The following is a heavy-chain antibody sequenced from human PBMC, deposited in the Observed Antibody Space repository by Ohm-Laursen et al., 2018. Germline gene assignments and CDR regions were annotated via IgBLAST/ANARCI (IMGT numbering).Heavy chain of an antibody. D-gene: IGHD5-18*01. Sequence: SLRLSCTASGFTFRNYAMNWVRLAPGKGLEWVSAISDPGTSTYYADSVKGRFTISRDNSNNTLFLQMNSLIAEDTAVYSCVRGPGGYRYGDYWGQRTLVTVSS. CDR3: VRGPGGYRYGDY. CDR2: ISDPGTST. V-gene: IGHV3-23*01. CDR1: GFTFRNYA. J-gene: IGHJ4*02.